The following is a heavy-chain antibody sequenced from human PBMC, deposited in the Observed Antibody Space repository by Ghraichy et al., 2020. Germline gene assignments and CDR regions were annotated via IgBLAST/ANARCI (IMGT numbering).Heavy chain of an antibody. D-gene: IGHD6-13*01. Sequence: SETLSLTCTVSGGSLSIVSYYWGWIRQTPGKGLEWIGSVYYSGSTYYNPSLKSRVTVSVDTSKNQFSLKLSSVTAADTAVYYCARGHHGSSYYPGDYWGQGILVTVSS. CDR3: ARGHHGSSYYPGDY. J-gene: IGHJ4*02. CDR2: VYYSGST. V-gene: IGHV4-39*01. CDR1: GGSLSIVSYY.